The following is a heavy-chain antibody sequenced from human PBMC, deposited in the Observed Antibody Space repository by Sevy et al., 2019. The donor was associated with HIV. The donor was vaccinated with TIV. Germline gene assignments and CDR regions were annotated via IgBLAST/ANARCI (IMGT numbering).Heavy chain of an antibody. CDR3: ARGRPDAFDI. D-gene: IGHD6-6*01. Sequence: GESLKISCAASGFTFSSYSMNWVRQAPGKGLEWVSSISSSSSYIYYADSVKGRFTISRDNAKNSLYLQMNSLRAEDTAVYYCARGRPDAFDIWGQGTMVTVSS. V-gene: IGHV3-21*01. CDR1: GFTFSSYS. CDR2: ISSSSSYI. J-gene: IGHJ3*02.